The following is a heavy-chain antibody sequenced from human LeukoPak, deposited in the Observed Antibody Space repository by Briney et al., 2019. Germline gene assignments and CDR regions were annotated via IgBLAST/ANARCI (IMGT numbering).Heavy chain of an antibody. V-gene: IGHV6-1*01. CDR2: TFYRSQWFK. Sequence: SQTLSLTCVLSGDSVSSNSAAWNWLRQSPSRGFEWLGRTFYRSQWFKDYAESVKSRISINPDTSQNQLSLQLTSVTPEDTAVYYCARDGDRGYDALDIWGQGTMVTVSS. D-gene: IGHD6-25*01. CDR3: ARDGDRGYDALDI. CDR1: GDSVSSNSAA. J-gene: IGHJ3*02.